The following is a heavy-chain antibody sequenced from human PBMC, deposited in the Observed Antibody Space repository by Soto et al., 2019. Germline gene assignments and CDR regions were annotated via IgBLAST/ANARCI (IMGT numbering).Heavy chain of an antibody. Sequence: PXDSLTISCKTSGYSFISYWVALVRQKPGKGLEWMGTFYPGDSTSTYSPSFQGQVTISVDKSISTAYLHLSSLKASDTAMYYCARIIGYCRNNDCSWTFDIWGQGTTVTVSS. V-gene: IGHV5-51*01. D-gene: IGHD2-2*03. J-gene: IGHJ3*02. CDR3: ARIIGYCRNNDCSWTFDI. CDR1: GYSFISYW. CDR2: FYPGDSTS.